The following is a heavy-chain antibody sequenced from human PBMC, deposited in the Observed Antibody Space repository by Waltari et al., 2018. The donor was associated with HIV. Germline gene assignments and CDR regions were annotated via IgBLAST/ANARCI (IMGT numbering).Heavy chain of an antibody. J-gene: IGHJ4*02. CDR2: VDPNTGYT. Sequence: QVQLVQSGAEVTQPGASVKVSCKASGYTFTGHYIHWVRQAPGKGLQWMGGVDPNTGYTNYAQKFQGRVPMTRDTSISTAYMELSRLISDDTAFYYCARSRWELLPLDYWGQGSLVTVSS. D-gene: IGHD1-26*01. V-gene: IGHV1-2*02. CDR3: ARSRWELLPLDY. CDR1: GYTFTGHY.